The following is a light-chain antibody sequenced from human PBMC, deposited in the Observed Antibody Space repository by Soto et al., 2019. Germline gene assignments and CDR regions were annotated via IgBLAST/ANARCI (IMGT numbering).Light chain of an antibody. Sequence: QSALTQPPSASGSPGQSVAISCTGTSSDVGGYNYVSWYQQHPGKAPKLMIYEVNKRPSGVPDRFSGSTSGTSASLAISGLRSEDEADYYCAAWDGSLSGVVFGGGTKLTVL. J-gene: IGLJ2*01. CDR1: SSDVGGYNY. V-gene: IGLV2-8*01. CDR2: EVN. CDR3: AAWDGSLSGVV.